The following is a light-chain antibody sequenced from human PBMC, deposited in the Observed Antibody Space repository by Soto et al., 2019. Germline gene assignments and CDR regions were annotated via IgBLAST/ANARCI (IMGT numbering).Light chain of an antibody. CDR3: QQRSNWPVT. V-gene: IGKV3-11*01. CDR2: DTS. Sequence: EIVLTQSPATLSLSPGERATLSCRASQSVSSYLAWYQQKSGQAPRLLIYDTSNRATGIPARFSGSGSGTDFTLTISSLEPEDFAVYYWQQRSNWPVTFGQGTRLEIK. J-gene: IGKJ5*01. CDR1: QSVSSY.